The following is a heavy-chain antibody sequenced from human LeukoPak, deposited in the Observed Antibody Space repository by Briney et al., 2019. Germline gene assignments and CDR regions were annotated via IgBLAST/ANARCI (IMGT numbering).Heavy chain of an antibody. V-gene: IGHV4-61*02. CDR1: GGSISSGSYY. CDR2: IYTSGST. CDR3: ARSYGYSSSWYGSDWFDP. Sequence: SETLSLTCSVSGGSISSGSYYWSWIRQPAGKGLEWIGRIYTSGSTNYNPPLKSRVTISVDTSKNQFSLKLSSVTAADTAVYYCARSYGYSSSWYGSDWFDPWGQGTLVTVSS. D-gene: IGHD6-13*01. J-gene: IGHJ5*02.